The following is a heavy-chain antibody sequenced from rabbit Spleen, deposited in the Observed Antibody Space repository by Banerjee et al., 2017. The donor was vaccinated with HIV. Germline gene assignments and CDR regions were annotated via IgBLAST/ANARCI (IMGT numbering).Heavy chain of an antibody. Sequence: QSLVESGGGLVQPGGSLKLSCKASGFTLSSYYMNWVRQAPGKGLEWIGYIDPVFGITYYASWVNGRFSISRENAQNTVFLQMTSLTAADTATYFCARGSAPMTMVIIGFYLSLWGPGTLVTVS. J-gene: IGHJ4*01. V-gene: IGHV1S7*01. CDR2: IDPVFGIT. CDR3: ARGSAPMTMVIIGFYLSL. D-gene: IGHD2-1*01. CDR1: GFTLSSYY.